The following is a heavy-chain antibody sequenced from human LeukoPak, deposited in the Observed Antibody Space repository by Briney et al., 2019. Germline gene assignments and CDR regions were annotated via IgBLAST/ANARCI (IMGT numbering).Heavy chain of an antibody. D-gene: IGHD6-19*01. V-gene: IGHV3-30*04. CDR2: ISFDGSNN. Sequence: GRSLRLSCAASGFSFRTYAIHWVRQAPGKGLEWVAGISFDGSNNYYADSVKGRFTISRDNSRDTLYLQMTSLRPDDTAVYYCARGGSSGWIYYYGMDVWGKGTTVTVSS. J-gene: IGHJ6*04. CDR1: GFSFRTYA. CDR3: ARGGSSGWIYYYGMDV.